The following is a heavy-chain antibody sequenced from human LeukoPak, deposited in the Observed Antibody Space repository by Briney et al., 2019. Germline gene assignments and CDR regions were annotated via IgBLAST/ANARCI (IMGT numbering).Heavy chain of an antibody. J-gene: IGHJ4*01. Sequence: GGSLRLSCVASGFIFNNYAMNWVRRAPGKGLEWVSGISGLGGSAYYAASVKGRFIISRDNSGNTLFFQLTNLRVEDTAVYYCARRGGSSWSSFDYWGHGTLVTVSS. CDR1: GFIFNNYA. CDR2: ISGLGGSA. CDR3: ARRGGSSWSSFDY. D-gene: IGHD6-13*01. V-gene: IGHV3-23*01.